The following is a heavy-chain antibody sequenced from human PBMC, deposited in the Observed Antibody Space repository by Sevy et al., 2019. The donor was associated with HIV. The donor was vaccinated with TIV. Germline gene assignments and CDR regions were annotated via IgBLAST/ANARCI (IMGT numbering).Heavy chain of an antibody. CDR3: ARGVGLDC. CDR2: IRPDGSDK. Sequence: GGSLRLSCAASGFTFSPYWMTWVRQAPGKGLEWVANIRPDGSDKYYVDSVKGRFNTSRNNAKISLYLQMNGMRADDTAMYYGARGVGLDCWGQGALVTVSS. CDR1: GFTFSPYW. J-gene: IGHJ4*02. V-gene: IGHV3-7*01. D-gene: IGHD1-26*01.